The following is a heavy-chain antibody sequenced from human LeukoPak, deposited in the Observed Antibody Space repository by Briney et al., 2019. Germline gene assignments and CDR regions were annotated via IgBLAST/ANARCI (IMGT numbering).Heavy chain of an antibody. Sequence: GGSLRLSCAASGFVFSNYTMQWVRQAPGKGLVWVSCINGDGSSSGYADSVKGRFTMSRDNAKNILYLQMDSLRAEDTAVYFCARVYCTRTICPWGQGTLVTVSS. D-gene: IGHD2/OR15-2a*01. J-gene: IGHJ5*02. CDR3: ARVYCTRTICP. CDR1: GFVFSNYT. V-gene: IGHV3-74*01. CDR2: INGDGSSS.